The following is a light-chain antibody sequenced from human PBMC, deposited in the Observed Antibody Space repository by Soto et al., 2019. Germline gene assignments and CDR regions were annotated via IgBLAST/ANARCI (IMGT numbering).Light chain of an antibody. J-gene: IGKJ5*01. Sequence: EIVMTQSPATLSVSPGERATLSCRASESVRSKLAWYQQKPGQGPRLLIYDASTRATGTPARFSGSGSGTDFTLTISSLQSEDFAVYYCQQYSQWPPITFGQGTRLEIK. V-gene: IGKV3-15*01. CDR1: ESVRSK. CDR2: DAS. CDR3: QQYSQWPPIT.